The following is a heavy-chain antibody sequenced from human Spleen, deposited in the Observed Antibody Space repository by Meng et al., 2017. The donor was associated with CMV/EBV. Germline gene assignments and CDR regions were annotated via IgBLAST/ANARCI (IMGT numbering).Heavy chain of an antibody. J-gene: IGHJ5*02. CDR3: AREASGSYYSNWFDP. CDR2: MSPSSGNT. CDR1: GYCFTSYD. Sequence: SGYCFTSYDIHWVRQATGQGLEWMGWMSPSSGNTGYAQRFQGRVTMTRNTSMRTVYMELSGLRSEDTAVYYCAREASGSYYSNWFDPWGQGTLVTVSS. D-gene: IGHD1-26*01. V-gene: IGHV1-8*01.